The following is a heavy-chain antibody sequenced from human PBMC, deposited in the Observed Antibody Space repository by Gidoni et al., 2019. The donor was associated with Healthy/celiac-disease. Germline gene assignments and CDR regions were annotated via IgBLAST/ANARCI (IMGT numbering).Heavy chain of an antibody. V-gene: IGHV4-59*01. CDR3: ARGYDFWSGTLFDY. D-gene: IGHD3-3*01. J-gene: IGHJ4*02. Sequence: QVQLQESGPGLVKPSETLSLTCTVSGGSISSYYWSWIRQPPGKGLEWIGYIYYSGSTNYNPSLKSRVTISVDTSKNQFSLKLSSVTAADTAVYYCARGYDFWSGTLFDYWGQGTLVTVSS. CDR1: GGSISSYY. CDR2: IYYSGST.